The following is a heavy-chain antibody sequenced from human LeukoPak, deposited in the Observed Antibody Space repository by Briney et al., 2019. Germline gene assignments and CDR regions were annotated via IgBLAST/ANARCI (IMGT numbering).Heavy chain of an antibody. CDR1: GFTLSSYW. CDR3: ARGAWIDF. CDR2: INSDGSGI. V-gene: IGHV3-74*01. J-gene: IGHJ4*02. D-gene: IGHD2-2*03. Sequence: PGGSLRLSCAASGFTLSSYWMNWVRHAPGKGLVWVSRINSDGSGISYADSVKGRFTISRDNAKNTLYLQMNSLRADDTAVYYCARGAWIDFWGQGTLVTVSS.